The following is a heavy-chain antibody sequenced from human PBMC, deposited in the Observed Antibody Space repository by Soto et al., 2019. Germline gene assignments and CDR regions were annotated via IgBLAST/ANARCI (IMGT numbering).Heavy chain of an antibody. V-gene: IGHV1-18*01. CDR1: GYIFVNYG. Sequence: QVQLVQSGDEVRKPESSVKVSCKASGYIFVNYGIAWVRQAPGQRREWMGWISPYSGNTHYASKVQGRLTMTTDTSMSTAYMDLGRLTSDDTGVYYCEIVDNYVKPTPQDVCGQGTTVTVSS. CDR2: ISPYSGNT. D-gene: IGHD3-16*01. J-gene: IGHJ6*02. CDR3: EIVDNYVKPTPQDV.